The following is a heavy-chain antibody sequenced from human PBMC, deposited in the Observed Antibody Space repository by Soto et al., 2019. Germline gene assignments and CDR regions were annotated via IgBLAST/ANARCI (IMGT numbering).Heavy chain of an antibody. CDR3: ARLRIATNNYKWFDP. CDR2: IYVTGAV. Sequence: SETLSLTCSVSGAALNSGNYYWSWIRQVPGKGLEWIGHIYVTGAVDYNPSLRDRITISQDTSERQFSLSLRLVTAADTAVYYCARLRIATNNYKWFDPWGQGTLVTVSS. V-gene: IGHV4-31*03. J-gene: IGHJ5*02. CDR1: GAALNSGNYY. D-gene: IGHD2-21*01.